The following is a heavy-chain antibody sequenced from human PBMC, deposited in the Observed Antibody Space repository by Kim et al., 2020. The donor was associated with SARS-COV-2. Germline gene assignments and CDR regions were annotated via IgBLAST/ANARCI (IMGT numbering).Heavy chain of an antibody. V-gene: IGHV1-3*01. D-gene: IGHD2-15*01. CDR1: GYTFTRDS. J-gene: IGHJ4*02. CDR2: IDCGDGYT. Sequence: ASVKVSCKTSGYTFTRDSIHWVRQAPGQGREWMGAIDCGDGYTKYSEKFQGRVTFTRDTSASTAYMELSGLRSEDSAVFYCLGGYYFDYWGQGTPVTASS. CDR3: LGGYYFDY.